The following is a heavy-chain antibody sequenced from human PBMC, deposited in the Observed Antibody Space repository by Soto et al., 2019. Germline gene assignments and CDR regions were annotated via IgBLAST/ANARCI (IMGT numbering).Heavy chain of an antibody. CDR1: GGTFSSYT. J-gene: IGHJ4*02. V-gene: IGHV1-69*02. CDR2: IIPILGIA. Sequence: QVQLVQSGAEVKKPGSSVKVSCKASGGTFSSYTISWVRQAPGQGLEWMGRIIPILGIANYAQKCQGRVTITADKSTSTAYMELSSLRSEDTAVYYGARIGPAAGDFDYWGQATLVTVSS. CDR3: ARIGPAAGDFDY. D-gene: IGHD6-13*01.